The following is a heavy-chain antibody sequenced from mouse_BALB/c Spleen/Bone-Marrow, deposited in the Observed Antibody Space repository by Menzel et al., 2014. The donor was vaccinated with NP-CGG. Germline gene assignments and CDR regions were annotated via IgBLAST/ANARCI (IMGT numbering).Heavy chain of an antibody. CDR3: ARGGNWDDFDV. D-gene: IGHD4-1*01. CDR1: GFTFSSFG. Sequence: DVQLVESGGGLVQPGGSRKLSCAASGFTFSSFGMHWVRQAPEKGLEWVAYISSGSTAICYADTVKGRFTISRDNPKNTLFLQMTSLRSEDTAMYYCARGGNWDDFDVWGAGTTVTVSS. J-gene: IGHJ1*01. V-gene: IGHV5-17*02. CDR2: ISSGSTAI.